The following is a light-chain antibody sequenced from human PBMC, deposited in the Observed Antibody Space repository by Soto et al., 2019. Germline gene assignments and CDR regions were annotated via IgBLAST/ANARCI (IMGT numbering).Light chain of an antibody. V-gene: IGKV3-20*01. Sequence: EIVLTQSPGTLSLSPGERATLSCRASQSVSSSYLAWYQQKPGQAPRLLIYGASSRATGIPDRVSGSGSGTDFTLTINREAQEDCGVYYCQQYDSSPVTFGQGTKVEIK. J-gene: IGKJ1*01. CDR3: QQYDSSPVT. CDR1: QSVSSSY. CDR2: GAS.